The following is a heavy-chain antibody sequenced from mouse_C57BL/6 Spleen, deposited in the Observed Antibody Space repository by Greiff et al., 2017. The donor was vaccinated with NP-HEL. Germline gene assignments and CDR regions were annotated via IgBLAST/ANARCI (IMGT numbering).Heavy chain of an antibody. D-gene: IGHD1-1*01. J-gene: IGHJ4*01. CDR3: ARCSSHYAMDY. CDR2: TFYSGIT. Sequence: EVQLVESGPSLVRPSQTLSLTCTVTGFSINSDCYCIWIRQFPGNKLEYIWYTFYSGITYYNPSLESRTYITRDTSKNQLSLKLSSVTTEDTATYYWARCSSHYAMDYWGQGTSVTVSS. CDR1: GFSINSDCY. V-gene: IGHV3-3*01.